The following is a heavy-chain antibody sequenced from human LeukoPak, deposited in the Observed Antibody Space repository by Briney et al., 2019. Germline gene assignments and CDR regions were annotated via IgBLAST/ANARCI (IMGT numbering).Heavy chain of an antibody. Sequence: GGSLRLSCEFSGVIFSTYAMNWVRQAPGKGLEWISYISGSSSGSTSITQYADSVKGGFTISSDNAQNSLHLQMDNLSVEDTAVYYCARDFWSGYYTEDWGQGALVIVSS. D-gene: IGHD3-3*01. CDR3: ARDFWSGYYTED. J-gene: IGHJ4*02. CDR2: ISGSSSGSTSIT. V-gene: IGHV3-48*04. CDR1: GVIFSTYA.